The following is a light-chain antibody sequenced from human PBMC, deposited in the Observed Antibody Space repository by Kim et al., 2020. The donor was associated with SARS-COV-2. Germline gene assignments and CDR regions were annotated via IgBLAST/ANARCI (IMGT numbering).Light chain of an antibody. Sequence: YELTQPPSVSVSPGQTASITCSGDKLGDKYACWYQQKPGQSPVLVIYQDSKRPSGIPERFSGSNSGNTATLTISGTQAMDEADYYCQAWDSSTYVFGTGTKVTVL. J-gene: IGLJ1*01. V-gene: IGLV3-1*01. CDR3: QAWDSSTYV. CDR2: QDS. CDR1: KLGDKY.